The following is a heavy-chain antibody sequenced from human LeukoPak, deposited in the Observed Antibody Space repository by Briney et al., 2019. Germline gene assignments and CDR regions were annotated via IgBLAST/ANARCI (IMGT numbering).Heavy chain of an antibody. CDR2: ISYDGSNK. Sequence: PGGSLRLSCAASGFTFSSYGMHWVRQAPGKGLEWVAVISYDGSNKYYADSVKGRFTISRDNSKNTLYLQMNSLRAEDTAVYCCARDHAKYYYESSGYYNDYWGQGTLVTVSS. CDR1: GFTFSSYG. D-gene: IGHD3-22*01. J-gene: IGHJ4*02. V-gene: IGHV3-30*03. CDR3: ARDHAKYYYESSGYYNDY.